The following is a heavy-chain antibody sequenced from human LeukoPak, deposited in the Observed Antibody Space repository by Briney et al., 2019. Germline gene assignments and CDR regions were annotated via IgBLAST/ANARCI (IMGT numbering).Heavy chain of an antibody. D-gene: IGHD3-22*01. CDR2: ISSSGSTI. J-gene: IGHJ4*02. Sequence: TPGGSLRLPCAASGFTFSDYYMSWIRQAPGKGLEWVSYISSSGSTIYYADSVKGRFTISRDNAKNSLYLQMNSLRAEDTAVYYCARDLLVGGSGYHYWGQGTLVTVSS. CDR1: GFTFSDYY. V-gene: IGHV3-11*04. CDR3: ARDLLVGGSGYHY.